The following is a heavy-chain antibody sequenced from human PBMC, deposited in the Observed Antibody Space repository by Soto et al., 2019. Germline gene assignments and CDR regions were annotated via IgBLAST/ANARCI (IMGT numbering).Heavy chain of an antibody. CDR2: TYYRSKWYN. D-gene: IGHD6-19*01. CDR3: AREGYSSGWYVEYYYYYMDV. V-gene: IGHV6-1*01. CDR1: GDSVSSNSAA. Sequence: SQTLSLTCVISGDSVSSNSAAWNWIRQSPSRGLEWLGRTYYRSKWYNDYAVSVKSRITINPDTSKNQFSLQLNSVTPEDTAVYYCAREGYSSGWYVEYYYYYMDVWAKGTTVTVSS. J-gene: IGHJ6*03.